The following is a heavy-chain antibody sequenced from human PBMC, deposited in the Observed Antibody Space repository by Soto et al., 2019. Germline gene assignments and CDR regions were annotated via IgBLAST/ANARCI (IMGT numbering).Heavy chain of an antibody. V-gene: IGHV4-34*01. CDR3: ARQQWLTFEP. Sequence: KASETLSLTCAFYVVSFSGYYWSCIRHPPGKWLEWIGEINHSGSTNYNPSLKSRVTISVDTSKNQFSLKLSSVTAADTAVYYCARQQWLTFEPLGQGTLVKVSS. CDR2: INHSGST. CDR1: VVSFSGYY. D-gene: IGHD6-19*01. J-gene: IGHJ5*02.